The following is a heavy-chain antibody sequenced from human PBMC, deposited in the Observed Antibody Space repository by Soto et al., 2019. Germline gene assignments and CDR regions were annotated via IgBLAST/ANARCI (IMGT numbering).Heavy chain of an antibody. J-gene: IGHJ6*02. Sequence: GSLRLSCAASGFTFSGSAMHWVRQASGKGLEWVGRIRSKANSYATAYAASVKGRFTISRDDSKNTAYLQMNSLKTEDTAVYYCTRQGFLEWSELDYYYYGMDVWGQGTTVTVSS. CDR1: GFTFSGSA. V-gene: IGHV3-73*01. CDR2: IRSKANSYAT. D-gene: IGHD3-3*01. CDR3: TRQGFLEWSELDYYYYGMDV.